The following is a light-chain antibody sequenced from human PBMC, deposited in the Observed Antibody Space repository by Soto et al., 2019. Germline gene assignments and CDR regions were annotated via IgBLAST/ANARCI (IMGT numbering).Light chain of an antibody. CDR3: MQTLQTPWT. J-gene: IGKJ1*01. V-gene: IGKV2-28*01. CDR2: LGS. CDR1: QSLLHSNGYNY. Sequence: EIVMTQSPFSLPVTPGEPASISCRSSQSLLHSNGYNYLDWYLQKPGQSPQLLMYLGSTRASGVPDRFSGSGSGTDFTLKISRVEAEDVGVYYCMQTLQTPWTFGQGTKVEIK.